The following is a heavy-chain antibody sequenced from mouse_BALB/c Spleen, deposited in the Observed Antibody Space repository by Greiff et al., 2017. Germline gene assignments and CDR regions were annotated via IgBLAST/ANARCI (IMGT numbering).Heavy chain of an antibody. CDR2: IYPGGGYT. D-gene: IGHD2-14*01. CDR1: GYTFTNYW. Sequence: QVQLKESGAELVRPGTSVKMSCKAAGYTFTNYWIGWVKQRPGHGLEWIGDIYPGGGYTNYNEKFKGKATLTADTSSSTAYMQLSSLTSEDSAIYYCASGGDYRYDGGYYAMDYWGQGTSVTVSS. CDR3: ASGGDYRYDGGYYAMDY. V-gene: IGHV1-63*02. J-gene: IGHJ4*01.